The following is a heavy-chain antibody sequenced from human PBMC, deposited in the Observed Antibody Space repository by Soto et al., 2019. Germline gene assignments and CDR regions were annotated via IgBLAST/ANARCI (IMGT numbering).Heavy chain of an antibody. J-gene: IGHJ4*02. Sequence: SETLSLTCTVSGGSISSGDYYWSWIRQPPGKGLEWIAYIHSSGSTYYNPSLKSRVTISVDTSKNQFSLKLSSVTAADTAVYYCARSRYSGSYFFDYWGQGILVTVSS. D-gene: IGHD1-26*01. CDR3: ARSRYSGSYFFDY. CDR1: GGSISSGDYY. V-gene: IGHV4-30-4*01. CDR2: IHSSGST.